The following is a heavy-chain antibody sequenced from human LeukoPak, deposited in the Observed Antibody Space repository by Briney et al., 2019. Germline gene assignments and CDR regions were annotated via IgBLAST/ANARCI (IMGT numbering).Heavy chain of an antibody. D-gene: IGHD1-26*01. V-gene: IGHV1-18*01. Sequence: ASVKVSCKASGYTFTSYGISWVRQAPGQGLEWMGWISAYNGNTNYAQNLQGRVTMTTDTSTRTAYMELKSLRPDDTAVYYCARTGSYYREFDYWGQGTLVTVSS. CDR2: ISAYNGNT. CDR3: ARTGSYYREFDY. CDR1: GYTFTSYG. J-gene: IGHJ4*02.